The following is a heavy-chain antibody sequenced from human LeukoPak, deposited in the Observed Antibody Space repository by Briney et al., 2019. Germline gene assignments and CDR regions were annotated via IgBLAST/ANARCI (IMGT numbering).Heavy chain of an antibody. CDR3: AKRGNFDSSGYYGYYFDY. J-gene: IGHJ4*02. Sequence: GGSLRLSCAASGFTFSSYAMSWVRQAPGKGLEWVSAISGSGGSTYYADSVKGRFTITRDNSKNTLYLQMNSLRAEDTAVYYCAKRGNFDSSGYYGYYFDYWGQGTLVTVSS. V-gene: IGHV3-23*01. CDR1: GFTFSSYA. CDR2: ISGSGGST. D-gene: IGHD3-22*01.